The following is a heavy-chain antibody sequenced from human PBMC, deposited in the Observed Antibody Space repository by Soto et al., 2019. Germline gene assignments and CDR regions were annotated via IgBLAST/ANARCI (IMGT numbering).Heavy chain of an antibody. CDR1: GFTFSTYS. V-gene: IGHV3-21*01. J-gene: IGHJ6*02. D-gene: IGHD2-2*01. CDR3: ARVYCSSSSCGMDV. Sequence: PGVSLRLSCAASGFTFSTYSMNWVRQAPGKGLEWVSSISSGSDYIYYADSVKGRFPTSRDNAKNSLYLQMNSLRAEDTAVYYCARVYCSSSSCGMDVWGQGTTVTVSS. CDR2: ISSGSDYI.